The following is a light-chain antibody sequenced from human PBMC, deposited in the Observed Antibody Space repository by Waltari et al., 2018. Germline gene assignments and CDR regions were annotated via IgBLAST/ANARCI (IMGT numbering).Light chain of an antibody. CDR3: QQYNDWPLT. J-gene: IGKJ4*01. CDR1: ETIRSN. CDR2: GAS. V-gene: IGKV3-15*01. Sequence: EIVMPQSPATLSVSPGERATLSRRASETIRSNLAWYQQKLGQAPRLLVYGASTRATGIPARFSGSGSGPEFSLTISSLQSEDFGVYYCQQYNDWPLTFGGGTKVEIK.